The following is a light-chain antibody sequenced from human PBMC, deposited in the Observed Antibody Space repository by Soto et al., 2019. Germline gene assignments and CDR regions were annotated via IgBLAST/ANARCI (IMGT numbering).Light chain of an antibody. CDR1: QYINTR. Sequence: IMWIQTPPTLASFPSDKITLSSRASQYINTRLAWYQHRPGQAPRLLIYQTSIRAAGIPARFSASGSGTDFTLTISDVQPEDFALYYCHQRQSWPRTFGEGTKVDIK. V-gene: IGKV3-11*01. CDR2: QTS. CDR3: HQRQSWPRT. J-gene: IGKJ1*01.